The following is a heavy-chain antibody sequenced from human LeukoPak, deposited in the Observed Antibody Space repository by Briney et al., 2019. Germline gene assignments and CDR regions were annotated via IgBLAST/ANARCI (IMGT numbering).Heavy chain of an antibody. V-gene: IGHV4-30-2*01. J-gene: IGHJ5*02. D-gene: IGHD3-10*01. CDR2: IYHTGST. Sequence: SETLSLTCTVSGGSISSGGYSWSWIRQPPGEGLEWIGYIYHTGSTYYNPSLKGRVTISVDRSKNQFSLNLNFVTAADTALYYCARGDGSGSGRWFDPWGQGTLITVSS. CDR3: ARGDGSGSGRWFDP. CDR1: GGSISSGGYS.